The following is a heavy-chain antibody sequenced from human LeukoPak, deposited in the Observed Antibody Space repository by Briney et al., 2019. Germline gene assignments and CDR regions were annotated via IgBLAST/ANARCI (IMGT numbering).Heavy chain of an antibody. CDR1: GFTFSTYA. Sequence: GGSLRLSCAASGFTFSTYAMTWVRQAPGKGLEWVSAIRGDGATKFYADSVKGRFTVSRDNSKNTVYLQMNSLRAEDTAVYYCAKDQYRDYFRGADYWGQGTLVTVSS. CDR2: IRGDGATK. CDR3: AKDQYRDYFRGADY. J-gene: IGHJ4*02. V-gene: IGHV3-23*01. D-gene: IGHD2/OR15-2a*01.